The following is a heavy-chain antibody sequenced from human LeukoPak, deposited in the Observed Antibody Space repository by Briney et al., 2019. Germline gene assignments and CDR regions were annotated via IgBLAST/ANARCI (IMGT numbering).Heavy chain of an antibody. D-gene: IGHD3-10*01. V-gene: IGHV3-23*01. Sequence: PGGSLRLSCVASGFTFGNYGMNWVRQAPGKGLEFVSSISGSDGSTHYTDSMKGRFTISRDISKNTLYLQMNSLRAEDTAVYYCARLDYGSGSVDYWGQGTLVTVSS. CDR3: ARLDYGSGSVDY. J-gene: IGHJ4*02. CDR2: ISGSDGST. CDR1: GFTFGNYG.